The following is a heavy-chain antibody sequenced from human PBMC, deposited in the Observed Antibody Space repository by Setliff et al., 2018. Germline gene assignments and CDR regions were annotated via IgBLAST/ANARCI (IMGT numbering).Heavy chain of an antibody. CDR3: ARDGVYYGMDV. CDR2: ISGGGTTM. Sequence: GGSLRLSCGASGFTFTDYYMSWVRQAPGKGLEWISKISGGGTTMFYADSVRGRLTVSRDNAKNSVFLQLNSLRAEDTAVYYCARDGVYYGMDVWGQGTTVTVSS. V-gene: IGHV3-11*04. J-gene: IGHJ6*02. CDR1: GFTFTDYY.